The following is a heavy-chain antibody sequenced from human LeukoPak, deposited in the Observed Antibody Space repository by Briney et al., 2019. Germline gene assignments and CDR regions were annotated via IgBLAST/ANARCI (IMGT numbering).Heavy chain of an antibody. V-gene: IGHV1-18*01. CDR2: ISAYNGNT. CDR1: GYTFTSYG. J-gene: IGHJ6*03. Sequence: GASVKVSCKASGYTFTSYGISWVRQAPGQGLEWMGWISAYNGNTKYAQKLQGRVTMTRGMSTSTVYMELSSLRSEDTAVYYCARGADWQVLEYYYYYMDVWGKGTTVTVSS. D-gene: IGHD3-3*01. CDR3: ARGADWQVLEYYYYYMDV.